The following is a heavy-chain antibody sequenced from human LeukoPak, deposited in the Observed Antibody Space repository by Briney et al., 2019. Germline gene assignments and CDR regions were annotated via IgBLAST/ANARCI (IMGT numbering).Heavy chain of an antibody. CDR2: IDGSGGTT. D-gene: IGHD3-3*01. CDR1: GFTFSNYA. J-gene: IGHJ6*03. CDR3: AKFPRGFGIIIIGHYYYYMDV. V-gene: IGHV3-23*01. Sequence: GGSLTLSCAGSGFTFSNYAMTWVRQAAGKGLEWVATIDGSGGTTYYADSVKGRFTIFRDNSVNTLNLQMNSLQAEDTALYYRAKFPRGFGIIIIGHYYYYMDVWGKGTTVTVSS.